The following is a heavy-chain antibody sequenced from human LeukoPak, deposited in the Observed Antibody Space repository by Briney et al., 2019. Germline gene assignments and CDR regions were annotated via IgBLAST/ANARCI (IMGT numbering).Heavy chain of an antibody. J-gene: IGHJ6*02. CDR3: ARDRRDGYRNYYYYGMDV. CDR2: IYYSGST. Sequence: SETLSLTCTVSGGSISKFYWSWIRQPPGKGLEWIGYIYYSGSTNYNPSLKSRVTISVDTSKNQFSLKLSSVTAADTAVYYCARDRRDGYRNYYYYGMDVWGQGTTVTVSS. CDR1: GGSISKFY. D-gene: IGHD5-24*01. V-gene: IGHV4-59*01.